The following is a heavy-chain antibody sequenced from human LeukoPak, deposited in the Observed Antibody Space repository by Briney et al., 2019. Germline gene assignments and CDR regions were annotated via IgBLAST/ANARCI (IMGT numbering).Heavy chain of an antibody. D-gene: IGHD2-2*01. V-gene: IGHV3-30*18. CDR1: GFTFSSYG. J-gene: IGHJ3*02. Sequence: GGSLRLSCAASGFTFSSYGMHWVRQAPGKGLEWVAVISCDGSNKYYADSVKGRFTISRDNSKNTLYLQMNSLRAEDTAVYYCAKSLEDIVVVPAADGPDAFDIWGQGTMVTVSS. CDR2: ISCDGSNK. CDR3: AKSLEDIVVVPAADGPDAFDI.